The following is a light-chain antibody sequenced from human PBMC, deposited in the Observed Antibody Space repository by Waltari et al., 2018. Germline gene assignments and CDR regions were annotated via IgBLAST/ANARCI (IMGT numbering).Light chain of an antibody. CDR2: DAS. Sequence: EIVMTQSPATLSVSPGEGVTLSCRASRSVTNMLAWYQQKPGQAPRLLRYDASTRAAGIPARFSGSESGTEFTLTINSLQSEDFAVYFCQQYYNWPLTFGPGTKVDIK. CDR3: QQYYNWPLT. J-gene: IGKJ3*01. CDR1: RSVTNM. V-gene: IGKV3-15*01.